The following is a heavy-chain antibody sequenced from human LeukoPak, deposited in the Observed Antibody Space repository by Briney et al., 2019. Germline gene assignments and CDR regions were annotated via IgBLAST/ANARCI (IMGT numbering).Heavy chain of an antibody. J-gene: IGHJ4*02. CDR2: INEDGSEK. Sequence: GGSLRLSCAASGFTFSVYWMSWVRQAPGKGLEWVANINEDGSEKYHVDSMKGRFTVSRDNAKNTLYLQMNSLRAEDTAVYYCAKDMHYYDSSGYYYVVGNFDYWGQGTLVTVSS. V-gene: IGHV3-7*03. CDR3: AKDMHYYDSSGYYYVVGNFDY. CDR1: GFTFSVYW. D-gene: IGHD3-22*01.